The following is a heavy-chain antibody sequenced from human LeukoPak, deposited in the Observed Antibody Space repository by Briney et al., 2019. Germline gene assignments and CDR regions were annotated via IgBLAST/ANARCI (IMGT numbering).Heavy chain of an antibody. D-gene: IGHD1-26*01. Sequence: PGGSLRLSCAASGFTFSSYSMNWVRQAPGKGLEWVSAISGSGGSTYYADSVKGRFTISRDNSKNTLYLQMNSLRAEDTAVYYCAKDSGSYADVNLDYWGQGTLVTVSS. V-gene: IGHV3-23*01. CDR3: AKDSGSYADVNLDY. J-gene: IGHJ4*02. CDR1: GFTFSSYS. CDR2: ISGSGGST.